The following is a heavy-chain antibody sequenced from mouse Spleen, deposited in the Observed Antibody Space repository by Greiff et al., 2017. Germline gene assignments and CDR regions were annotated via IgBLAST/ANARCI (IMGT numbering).Heavy chain of an antibody. D-gene: IGHD2-14*01. CDR2: IHPSDSDT. V-gene: IGHV1-74*01. Sequence: QVQLKQPGAELVKPGASVKVSCKASGYTFTSYWMHWVKQRPGQGLEWIGRIHPSDSDTNYNQKFKGKATLTVDKSSSTAYMQLSSLTSEDSAVYYCAIKPAYYRYGGNYAMDYWGQGTSVTVSS. CDR3: AIKPAYYRYGGNYAMDY. J-gene: IGHJ4*01. CDR1: GYTFTSYW.